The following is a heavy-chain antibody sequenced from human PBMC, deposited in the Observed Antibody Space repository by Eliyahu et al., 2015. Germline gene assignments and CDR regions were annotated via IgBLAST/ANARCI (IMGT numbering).Heavy chain of an antibody. D-gene: IGHD5-18*01. CDR2: ISSSSSYI. V-gene: IGHV3-21*01. J-gene: IGHJ3*02. Sequence: EVQLVESGGGLVKPGGSLRLSCAASGFXFSSXSMNWVRQAPGKGLEWVSSISSSSSYIYYADSVKGRFTISRDNAKNSLYLQMNSLRAEDTAVYYCARGKDTAITFCAFDIWGQGTMVTVSS. CDR1: GFXFSSXS. CDR3: ARGKDTAITFCAFDI.